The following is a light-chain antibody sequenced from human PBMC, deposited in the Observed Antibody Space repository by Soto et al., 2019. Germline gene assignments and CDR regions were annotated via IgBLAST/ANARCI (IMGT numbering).Light chain of an antibody. J-gene: IGLJ1*01. V-gene: IGLV2-23*01. Sequence: QSALTQPASVSGSPGQSITISCTGTSSDVGSYNLVSWYQQRPGKAPKLLIFEGNKRPSGVSDRFSGSKSGNTASLTISGLQAEDEADYYCCSYTCGRTHYVFGLGTKLTVL. CDR2: EGN. CDR3: CSYTCGRTHYV. CDR1: SSDVGSYNL.